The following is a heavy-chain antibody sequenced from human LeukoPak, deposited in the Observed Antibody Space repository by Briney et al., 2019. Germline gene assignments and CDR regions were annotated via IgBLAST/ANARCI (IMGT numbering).Heavy chain of an antibody. CDR2: IIPIFGTA. CDR3: ARYKVPPHQDSSMVPGVYYYYGMDV. V-gene: IGHV1-69*13. Sequence: SVKVSCKASGGTFSSYAISWVRQAPGQGLEWMGGIIPIFGTANYAQKFHGRVTITADESTNTAYMEVSSLRSEDTALYYCARYKVPPHQDSSMVPGVYYYYGMDVWGLGTTVTVSS. J-gene: IGHJ6*02. CDR1: GGTFSSYA. D-gene: IGHD3-10*01.